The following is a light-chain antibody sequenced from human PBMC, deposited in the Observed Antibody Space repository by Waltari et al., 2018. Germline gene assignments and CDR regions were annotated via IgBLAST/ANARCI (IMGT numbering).Light chain of an antibody. V-gene: IGKV1-39*01. CDR1: QTISRY. CDR3: QQSYSTPRT. J-gene: IGKJ2*01. Sequence: DVQMTQSPSSLSASVGDTVTITCRASQTISRYLNGYQQQPGKAPKLLIYAATTLQSEVPSRFTGSGSGTDFTLTISSVQPEDFATYYCQQSYSTPRTFGQGTKLDIK. CDR2: AAT.